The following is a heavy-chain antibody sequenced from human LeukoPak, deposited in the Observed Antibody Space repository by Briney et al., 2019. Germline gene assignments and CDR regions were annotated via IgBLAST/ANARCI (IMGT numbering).Heavy chain of an antibody. V-gene: IGHV1-3*03. Sequence: ASVKVSCKASGYTFTSYAMHWVRQAPGQRLEWMGWINAGNGNTKYSQEFQGRVTITRDTSASTAYMELSSLRSEDTAVYYCATSWSGSYANYWGQGTLVTVSS. CDR3: ATSWSGSYANY. D-gene: IGHD1-26*01. CDR1: GYTFTSYA. CDR2: INAGNGNT. J-gene: IGHJ4*02.